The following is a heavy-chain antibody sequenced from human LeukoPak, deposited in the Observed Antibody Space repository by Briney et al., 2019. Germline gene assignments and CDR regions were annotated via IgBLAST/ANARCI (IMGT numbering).Heavy chain of an antibody. Sequence: ASVKVSCKASGYTFTTYYMHWVRQAPGQGLEWMGIINPSGGSTSYAQKFQGRVTMTRDTSTSTVYMELSSLRSEDATVYYCARDSGSGNNDYWGQGTLVTVSS. J-gene: IGHJ4*02. V-gene: IGHV1-46*01. CDR2: INPSGGST. CDR1: GYTFTTYY. CDR3: ARDSGSGNNDY. D-gene: IGHD1-26*01.